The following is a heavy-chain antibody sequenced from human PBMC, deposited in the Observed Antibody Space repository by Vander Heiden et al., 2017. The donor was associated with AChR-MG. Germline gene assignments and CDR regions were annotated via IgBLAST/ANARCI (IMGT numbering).Heavy chain of an antibody. CDR1: GFTFSSYA. D-gene: IGHD6-19*01. Sequence: QVQLVESGGGVVQPGRSLRPSCAASGFTFSSYAMHWVRQAPGKGLEWVAVISYDGSNKYYADSVKGRFTISRDNSKNTLYLQMNSLRAEDTAVYYCARDLEAVAGPDYYYGMDVWGQGTTVTVSS. J-gene: IGHJ6*02. CDR3: ARDLEAVAGPDYYYGMDV. CDR2: ISYDGSNK. V-gene: IGHV3-30-3*01.